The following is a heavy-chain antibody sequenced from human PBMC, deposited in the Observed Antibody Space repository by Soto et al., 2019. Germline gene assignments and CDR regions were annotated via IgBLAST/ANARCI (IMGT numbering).Heavy chain of an antibody. CDR2: IYTSGST. J-gene: IGHJ5*02. V-gene: IGHV4-4*07. Sequence: SETRSRTWTVSGGSISSYYWSGIRQPAGKGLEWIGRIYTSGSTNYNPSLKSRVTMSVDTSKNQFSLKLSPVTAADTAVYYCAGTLTYYDFWSGLNWFDPWGQGTLVTVSS. CDR3: AGTLTYYDFWSGLNWFDP. CDR1: GGSISSYY. D-gene: IGHD3-3*01.